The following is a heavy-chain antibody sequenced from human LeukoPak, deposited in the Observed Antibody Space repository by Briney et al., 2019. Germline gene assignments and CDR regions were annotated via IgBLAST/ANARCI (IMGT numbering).Heavy chain of an antibody. J-gene: IGHJ4*02. V-gene: IGHV4-34*01. Sequence: PSETLSLTCAVYDGSFSGYYWSWIRQPSGKGLEWIGEINDSGSTNYNPSLKSRFTISVDTSKNQFSPKLSFVTAADTAVYYCARGYDCSSSSCYTLFDLWGQGTLVTVSS. CDR2: INDSGST. CDR1: DGSFSGYY. CDR3: ARGYDCSSSSCYTLFDL. D-gene: IGHD2-2*02.